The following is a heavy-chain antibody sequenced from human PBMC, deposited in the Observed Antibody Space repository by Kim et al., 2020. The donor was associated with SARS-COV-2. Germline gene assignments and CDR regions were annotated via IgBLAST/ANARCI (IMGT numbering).Heavy chain of an antibody. CDR2: IIPIFGTA. CDR3: ARDRGFYCSSTSCYILNWFAP. D-gene: IGHD2-2*02. Sequence: SVKVSCKASGVTFSSYAISWVRQAPGQGLEWMGWIIPIFGTANYAQKFQGRVTITADESTSTAYMELSSLRSEDTAVYYCARDRGFYCSSTSCYILNWFAPWGAGALVTPSS. V-gene: IGHV1-69*13. CDR1: GVTFSSYA. J-gene: IGHJ5*02.